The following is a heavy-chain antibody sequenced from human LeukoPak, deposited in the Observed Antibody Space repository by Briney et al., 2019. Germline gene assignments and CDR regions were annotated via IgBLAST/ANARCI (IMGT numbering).Heavy chain of an antibody. V-gene: IGHV4-4*07. J-gene: IGHJ4*02. D-gene: IGHD5-12*01. CDR3: AGTGGYDIFDY. CDR1: GGTISSYY. CDR2: IYTSSST. Sequence: PSDTLSLTCTVSGGTISSYYWSWIRQPAGKGLEWIGRIYTSSSTKYNPSIKSRGTISVDTSKNQFSLKQSSVLAADTAVYYCAGTGGYDIFDYWGQGTLVTVSS.